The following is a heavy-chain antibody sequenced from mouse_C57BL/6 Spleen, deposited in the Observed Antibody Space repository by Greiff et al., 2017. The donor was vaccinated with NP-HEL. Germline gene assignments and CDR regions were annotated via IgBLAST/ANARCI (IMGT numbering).Heavy chain of an antibody. CDR3: ARDRVITTVASYWYFDV. CDR2: INYDGSST. CDR1: GFTFSDYY. Sequence: EVQLVESEGGLVQPGSSMKLSCTASGFTFSDYYMAWVRQVPEKGLEWVANINYDGSSTYYLDSLKSRFIISRDNAKNILYLQMSSLKSEDTATYYCARDRVITTVASYWYFDVWGTGTTVTVSS. J-gene: IGHJ1*03. D-gene: IGHD1-1*01. V-gene: IGHV5-16*01.